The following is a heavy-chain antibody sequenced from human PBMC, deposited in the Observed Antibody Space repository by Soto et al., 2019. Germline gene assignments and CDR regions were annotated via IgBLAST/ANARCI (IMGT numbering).Heavy chain of an antibody. J-gene: IGHJ6*02. D-gene: IGHD2-2*01. CDR3: ARKRIYCSSTSCYPSKNYYYYYGMDV. CDR2: IYYSGST. CDR1: GGSVSSGSYY. Sequence: PSETLSLTCTVSGGSVSSGSYYWSWIRQPPGKGLEWIGYIYYSGSTNYNPSLKSRVTISVDTSKNQFSLKLSSVTAADTAVYYCARKRIYCSSTSCYPSKNYYYYYGMDVWGQGTTVTVSS. V-gene: IGHV4-61*01.